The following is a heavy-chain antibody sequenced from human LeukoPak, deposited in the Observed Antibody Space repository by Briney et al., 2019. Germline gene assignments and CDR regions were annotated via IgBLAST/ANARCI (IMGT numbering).Heavy chain of an antibody. CDR3: ARVSPFHDSSGYYYDY. J-gene: IGHJ4*02. CDR1: GGTFSSYA. Sequence: SVKVSCKASGGTFSSYAISWVRQAPGQGLEWMGGIIPIFGTANYAQKFQGRVTITTDESTSTAYMELSSLRSEDTAVYYCARVSPFHDSSGYYYDYWGQGTLVTVSS. D-gene: IGHD3-22*01. V-gene: IGHV1-69*05. CDR2: IIPIFGTA.